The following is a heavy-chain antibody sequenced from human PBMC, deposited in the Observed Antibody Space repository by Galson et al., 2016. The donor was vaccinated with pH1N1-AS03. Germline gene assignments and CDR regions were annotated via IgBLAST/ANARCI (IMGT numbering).Heavy chain of an antibody. D-gene: IGHD6-13*01. CDR1: GYSFTRYA. Sequence: SVKVSCKASGYSFTRYAVHWVRQAPGQRLEWMGWINPVNGNTKYSQKFQGRVTITRDKSATTVYMELSSLTAEDTAIYYCARDIPLGAADGRGWFDPWGQGTLVTVSS. V-gene: IGHV1-3*01. CDR2: INPVNGNT. CDR3: ARDIPLGAADGRGWFDP. J-gene: IGHJ5*02.